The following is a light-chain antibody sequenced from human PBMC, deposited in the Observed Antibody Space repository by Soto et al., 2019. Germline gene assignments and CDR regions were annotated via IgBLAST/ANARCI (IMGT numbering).Light chain of an antibody. J-gene: IGKJ2*03. Sequence: DIQVTQSPSSLSASVGDRVTITCRASQGIRTYLNWYQERPGKPPKLLIHNASTLQSGVPSRFSGSGSGTDFTLTISSLQPEDFATYYCQQTYSTLNSFGQGTKLEI. CDR1: QGIRTY. CDR3: QQTYSTLNS. CDR2: NAS. V-gene: IGKV1-39*01.